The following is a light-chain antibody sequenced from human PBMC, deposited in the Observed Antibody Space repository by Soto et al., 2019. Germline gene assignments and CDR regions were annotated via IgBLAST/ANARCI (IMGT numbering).Light chain of an antibody. Sequence: QSALTQPASVSGSPGQSITISCTGTSSDVGGYNYVSWYQHPPGKAPKLIIYDVSNRPSGVSYRFSGSKSGNTASRTISGLQPEDEADYYCSSYTTSNARQIVCGTGTKLTVL. J-gene: IGLJ1*01. CDR1: SSDVGGYNY. V-gene: IGLV2-14*03. CDR2: DVS. CDR3: SSYTTSNARQIV.